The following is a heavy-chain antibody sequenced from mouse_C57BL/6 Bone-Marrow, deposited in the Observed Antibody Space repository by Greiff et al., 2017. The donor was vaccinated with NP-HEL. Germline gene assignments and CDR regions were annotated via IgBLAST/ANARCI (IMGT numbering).Heavy chain of an antibody. CDR2: ISSGGSYT. CDR3: ASPYDYDVAWFAY. D-gene: IGHD2-4*01. Sequence: EVMLVESGGDLVKPGGSLKLSCAASGFTFCSYGMSWVRQTPDKRLEWVATISSGGSYTYYPDSVKGRFTISRDNAKNTLYLQMSSLKSEDTAMYYCASPYDYDVAWFAYWGQGTLVTVSA. CDR1: GFTFCSYG. V-gene: IGHV5-6*02. J-gene: IGHJ3*01.